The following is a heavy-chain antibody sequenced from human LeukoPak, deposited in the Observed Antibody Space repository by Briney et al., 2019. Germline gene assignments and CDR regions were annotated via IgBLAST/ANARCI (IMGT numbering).Heavy chain of an antibody. CDR2: ISAYSGNT. D-gene: IGHD3-10*01. J-gene: IGHJ3*02. CDR1: GYSFSDSG. CDR3: GENPLDAFGI. Sequence: ASVKVSCKASGYSFSDSGINWVRQAPGQGLEWMGWISAYSGNTYFAQKFQGRVTLTTDTSTSTGYMELRTLRSDDTAVYARGENPLDAFGIWGQGTMVTVSS. V-gene: IGHV1-18*01.